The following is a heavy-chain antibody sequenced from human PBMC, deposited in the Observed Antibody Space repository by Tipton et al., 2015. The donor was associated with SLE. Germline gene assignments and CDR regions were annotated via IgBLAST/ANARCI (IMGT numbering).Heavy chain of an antibody. Sequence: SLRLSCVASGFTFSTFGMHWVRQVPGKGLEWVAVIWYDGTNTYYADSVKGRFTISRDNSNNTLYLQMSSLRGEDTAVYYCATSGYDSLSWFDPWGQGTPVTVSS. CDR2: IWYDGTNT. D-gene: IGHD5-12*01. CDR3: ATSGYDSLSWFDP. J-gene: IGHJ5*02. CDR1: GFTFSTFG. V-gene: IGHV3-33*08.